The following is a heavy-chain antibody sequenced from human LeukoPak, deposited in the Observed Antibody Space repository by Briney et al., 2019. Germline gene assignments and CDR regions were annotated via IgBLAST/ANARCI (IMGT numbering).Heavy chain of an antibody. CDR2: IDPSDSYT. D-gene: IGHD3-10*01. CDR1: GYSFTSYW. J-gene: IGHJ4*03. CDR3: ARQGLWFGELLPFDY. V-gene: IGHV5-10-1*01. Sequence: GESLRISCKGSGYSFTSYWISWVRQMPEKGLEWMGRIDPSDSYTNYSPSFQGHVTISADKSISTAYLQWSSLKASDTAMYYCARQGLWFGELLPFDYWGQGTMVTVSS.